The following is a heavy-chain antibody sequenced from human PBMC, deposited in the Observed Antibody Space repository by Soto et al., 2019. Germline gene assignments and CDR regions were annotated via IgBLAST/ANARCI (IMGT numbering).Heavy chain of an antibody. V-gene: IGHV3-33*01. J-gene: IGHJ6*03. CDR2: IWYDGSNK. CDR1: GFTFSSYG. D-gene: IGHD6-19*01. CDR3: ARGSDSSGLGRGYCCYIDV. Sequence: QVQLVESGGGVIQPGRSLRLSCAASGFTFSSYGMHWVRQAPGKGLEWVAVIWYDGSNKYYADSVKGRFTISRDNSKNPVNLQMKSLGADETAGYYFARGSDSSGLGRGYCCYIDVLGKWTTLTVS.